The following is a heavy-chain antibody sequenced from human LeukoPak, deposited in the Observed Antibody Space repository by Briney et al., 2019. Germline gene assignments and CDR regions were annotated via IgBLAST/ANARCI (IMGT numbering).Heavy chain of an antibody. D-gene: IGHD2-15*01. CDR3: AKDRRGYCSGGSCYEFDY. V-gene: IGHV3-43*01. CDR2: ISWDGGST. Sequence: GGSLRLSCAASGFTFDDYTMHWVRQAPGKGLEWVSLISWDGGSTYYADSVKGRFTISRDNSKNSLYLQMNSLRTEDTALYYCAKDRRGYCSGGSCYEFDYWGQGTLVTVSS. J-gene: IGHJ4*02. CDR1: GFTFDDYT.